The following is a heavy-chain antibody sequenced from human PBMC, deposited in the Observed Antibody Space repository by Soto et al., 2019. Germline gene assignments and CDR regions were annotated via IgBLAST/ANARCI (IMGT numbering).Heavy chain of an antibody. J-gene: IGHJ6*02. CDR3: ARPESIVGYGMDV. V-gene: IGHV3-21*01. CDR2: ISNSSSYI. CDR1: GFTFSSYS. D-gene: IGHD3-16*02. Sequence: GGSLRLSCAASGFTFSSYSMNWVRQAPGKGLEWVSSISNSSSYIYYADSVKGRFTISRDNAKNSLYLQMNSLRAEDTAVYYCARPESIVGYGMDVWGQGTTVTVSS.